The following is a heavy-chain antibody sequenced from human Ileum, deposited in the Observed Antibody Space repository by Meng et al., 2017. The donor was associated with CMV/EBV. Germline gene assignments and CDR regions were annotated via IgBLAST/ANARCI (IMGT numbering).Heavy chain of an antibody. D-gene: IGHD5-12*01. CDR1: GFTFSSYA. CDR3: AKVFAYSGYGPYYFDY. CDR2: ITGSGGST. Sequence: GESLKISCAASGFTFSSYAMSWVRQAPGKRLEWVSGITGSGGSTYYVDSVKGRFTISRDNSKNTLYLQMNSLRAEDTAVYYCAKVFAYSGYGPYYFDYWGQGTLVTVSS. V-gene: IGHV3-23*01. J-gene: IGHJ4*02.